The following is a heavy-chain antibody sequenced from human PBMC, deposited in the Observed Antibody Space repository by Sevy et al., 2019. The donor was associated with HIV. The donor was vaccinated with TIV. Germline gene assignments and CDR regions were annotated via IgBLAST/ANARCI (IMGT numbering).Heavy chain of an antibody. V-gene: IGHV3-15*07. J-gene: IGHJ4*02. D-gene: IGHD3-3*01. CDR3: TKDVTIFGVVTLRYYFDY. CDR1: GFTFSNAW. Sequence: GGSLRLSCAASGFTFSNAWMNWVRQAPGKGLEWVGRIKSKTDGGTTDYAAPGKGRFTISRDDLKNTQYLQMNSLKTEDTAVYYCTKDVTIFGVVTLRYYFDYWGQGTLVTVSS. CDR2: IKSKTDGGTT.